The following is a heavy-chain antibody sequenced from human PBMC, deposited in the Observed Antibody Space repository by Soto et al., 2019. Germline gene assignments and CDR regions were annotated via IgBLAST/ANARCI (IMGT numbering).Heavy chain of an antibody. D-gene: IGHD5-18*01. CDR2: IIPIFGTA. CDR3: ASYSYGYSTDYYYGMDV. CDR1: GGTFSSYA. J-gene: IGHJ6*02. Sequence: QVQLVQSGAEVKKPGSSVKVSCKASGGTFSSYAISWVRQAPGQGLEWMGGIIPIFGTANYAQKFQGRVTITADESTSTAYMELSSLRSEDTAVYYCASYSYGYSTDYYYGMDVWGQGTTVTVSS. V-gene: IGHV1-69*01.